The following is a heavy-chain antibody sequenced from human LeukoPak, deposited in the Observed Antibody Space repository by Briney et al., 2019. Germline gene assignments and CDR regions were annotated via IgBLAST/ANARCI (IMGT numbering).Heavy chain of an antibody. CDR3: ARGNGPGRHYFDY. CDR2: INSDGGST. J-gene: IGHJ4*02. V-gene: IGHV3-74*01. CDR1: GFTFSRYW. D-gene: IGHD3-10*01. Sequence: GGSLRLSCAASGFTFSRYWMHWVRQAPGKGLVWVSRINSDGGSTTYADSVKGRFTISRDNAKNTMYLQMNSLRAEDTAVYYCARGNGPGRHYFDYWGQGTLVTVSS.